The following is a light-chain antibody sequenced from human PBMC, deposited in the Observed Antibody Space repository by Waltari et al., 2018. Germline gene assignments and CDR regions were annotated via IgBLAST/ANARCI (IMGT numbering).Light chain of an antibody. J-gene: IGLJ3*02. CDR1: SNDVGSSNF. Sequence: QSALTQPASVSGSPGQSATISCTGTSNDVGSSNFFSWYQQHPGNAPKLIIHDDTERPSGVSDRFSGAKSANGASLTISGLQAEDEAHYYCCAYAGKVFGGGTRLTVL. CDR2: DDT. V-gene: IGLV2-23*01. CDR3: CAYAGKV.